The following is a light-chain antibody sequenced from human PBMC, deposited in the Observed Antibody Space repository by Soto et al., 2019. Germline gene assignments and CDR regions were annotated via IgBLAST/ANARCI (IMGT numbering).Light chain of an antibody. J-gene: IGLJ1*01. CDR2: ELS. CDR3: GSYTSSYNYV. CDR1: IHYDF. V-gene: IGLV2-14*01. Sequence: QSALTQPASVSGSPGQSITIPYTGYIHYDFVSWYQQHPGTAPKLVIYELSNRPSGTSDRFSGSKSGHTAYLTISGLQTEDEAVYYCGSYTSSYNYVFGTGTKVTVL.